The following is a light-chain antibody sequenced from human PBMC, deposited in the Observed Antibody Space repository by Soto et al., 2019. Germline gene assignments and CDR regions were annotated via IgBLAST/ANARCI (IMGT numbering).Light chain of an antibody. J-gene: IGKJ1*01. CDR1: QSVPGTH. CDR3: HQYTSPPWT. V-gene: IGKV3-20*01. Sequence: PGERATLSCRASQSVPGTHLAWFQQKPGQAPRLLIYGASSRAPAIPDRFSGSGSGTDFTLTISRLEPEDFAVYYCHQYTSPPWTLGQGTRVVTK. CDR2: GAS.